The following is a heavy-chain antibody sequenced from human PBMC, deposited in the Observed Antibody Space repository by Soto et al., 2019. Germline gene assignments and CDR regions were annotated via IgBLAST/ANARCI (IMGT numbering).Heavy chain of an antibody. V-gene: IGHV3-23*01. CDR2: ISGSGGST. CDR1: GFTFSSYA. Sequence: PGGSLRLSCAASGFTFSSYAMSWVRQAPGKGLEWVSAISGSGGSTYYADSVKGRFTISRDNSKNTLYLQMNSLRAEDTAVYYCAKDPEYCSGGSCYSTSEYFQHWGQGTLVTVSS. J-gene: IGHJ1*01. CDR3: AKDPEYCSGGSCYSTSEYFQH. D-gene: IGHD2-15*01.